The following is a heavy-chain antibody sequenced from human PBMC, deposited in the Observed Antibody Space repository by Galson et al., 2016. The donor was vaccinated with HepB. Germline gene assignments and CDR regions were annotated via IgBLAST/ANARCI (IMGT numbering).Heavy chain of an antibody. V-gene: IGHV3-53*01. CDR3: TRARYN. J-gene: IGHJ4*02. CDR2: IYTGGSA. Sequence: SLRLSCAASGFTFSSCAMTWVRQTPEKGLEWVSVIYTGGSAYYADSVKGRFTISRDISKNTVYLQMNSLRVEDTAVYYCTRARYNWGQGTLVTVSS. CDR1: GFTFSSCA. D-gene: IGHD5-12*01.